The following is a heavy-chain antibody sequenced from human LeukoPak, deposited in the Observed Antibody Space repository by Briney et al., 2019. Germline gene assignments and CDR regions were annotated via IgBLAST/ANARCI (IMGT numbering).Heavy chain of an antibody. D-gene: IGHD3-10*01. CDR2: IYPGDSDT. J-gene: IGHJ4*02. CDR3: ATYSSGMAYDYFDY. V-gene: IGHV5-51*01. Sequence: GESLKISCKGSGYSFTSFWIGWVRQMPGKGLEWMGIIYPGDSDTRYSPSFQGQVTISADKSINTAYLQWGSLKASDTAMYYCATYSSGMAYDYFDYWGQGTLVTVSS. CDR1: GYSFTSFW.